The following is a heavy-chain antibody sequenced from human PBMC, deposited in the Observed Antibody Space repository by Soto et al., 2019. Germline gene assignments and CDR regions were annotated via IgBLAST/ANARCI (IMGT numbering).Heavy chain of an antibody. D-gene: IGHD6-19*01. CDR2: ISYDGSNK. CDR1: GFTFSSYA. Sequence: GGSLRLSCAASGFTFSSYAMHWVRQAPGKGLEWVAVISYDGSNKYYADSVKGRFTISRDNSKNTLYLQMNSLRAEDTAVYYCARPPSYSSGWYDPSVPFFDYWGQGTLVTVSS. CDR3: ARPPSYSSGWYDPSVPFFDY. V-gene: IGHV3-30-3*01. J-gene: IGHJ4*02.